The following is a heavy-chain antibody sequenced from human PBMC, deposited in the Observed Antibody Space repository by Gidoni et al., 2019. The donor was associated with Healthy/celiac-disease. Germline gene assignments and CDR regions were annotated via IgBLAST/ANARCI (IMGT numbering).Heavy chain of an antibody. CDR3: AKEGVAAAGADY. CDR2: ISYDGSNK. D-gene: IGHD6-13*01. CDR1: GFTFSSYG. J-gene: IGHJ4*02. Sequence: QVQLVESGGGVVQPGRSRRLSCAASGFTFSSYGMNWVRQAPGKGLEWVAVISYDGSNKSYSDSVKGRFTISRDNSKNTLYLQMNSLRAEDTAVYYCAKEGVAAAGADYWCQGTLVTVSS. V-gene: IGHV3-30*18.